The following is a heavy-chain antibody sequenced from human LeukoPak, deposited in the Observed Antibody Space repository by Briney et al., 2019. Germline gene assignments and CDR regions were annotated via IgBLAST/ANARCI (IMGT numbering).Heavy chain of an antibody. CDR1: GFTVGSSF. Sequence: GGSLRLSCAASGFTVGSSFMTWVRQAPGKGLEWVGRIKSKTNGGTTDYAAPVKGRFSISRDDSKNTLFLQMYSLRTEDTGVYYCSTMSAIFGVVIPDYWGQGTLVSVSP. CDR2: IKSKTNGGTT. V-gene: IGHV3-15*01. J-gene: IGHJ4*02. D-gene: IGHD3-3*01. CDR3: STMSAIFGVVIPDY.